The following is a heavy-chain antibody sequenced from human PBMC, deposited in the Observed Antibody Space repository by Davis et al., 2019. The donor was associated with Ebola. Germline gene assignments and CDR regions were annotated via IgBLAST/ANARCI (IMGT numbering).Heavy chain of an antibody. D-gene: IGHD3-3*01. CDR1: GFTFSSYG. CDR2: ISPDGSDK. J-gene: IGHJ6*04. CDR3: AKSGLSFGVVKYHYGMDV. Sequence: GESLKISCAASGFTFSSYGMFWVRQAPGKGMEWVAVISPDGSDKNYADSVKGRFTISRDNSKKTLYLQMNSLRAEDTAVYYCAKSGLSFGVVKYHYGMDVWGKGTTVTVSS. V-gene: IGHV3-30*18.